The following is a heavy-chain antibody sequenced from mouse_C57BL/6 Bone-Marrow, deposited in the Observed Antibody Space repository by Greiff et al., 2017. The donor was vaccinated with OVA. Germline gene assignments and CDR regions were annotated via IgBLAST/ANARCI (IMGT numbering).Heavy chain of an antibody. Sequence: VQLQQSGAELVRPGASVKLSCTASGFNIKDDYMHWVKQRPEQGLEWIGWIDPENGDTEYASKFQGKATITADTSSNTAYLQLSSLTSEDTAVYYCTTDGSSFNYFDYWGQGTTHTVSS. CDR1: GFNIKDDY. D-gene: IGHD1-1*01. J-gene: IGHJ2*01. V-gene: IGHV14-4*01. CDR2: IDPENGDT. CDR3: TTDGSSFNYFDY.